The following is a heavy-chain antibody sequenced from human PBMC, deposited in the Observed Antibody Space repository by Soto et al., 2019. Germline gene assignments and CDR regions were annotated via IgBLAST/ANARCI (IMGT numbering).Heavy chain of an antibody. Sequence: EVQLVESGGGLVQPGGSLSLSCAASGFTFSIYWMHWVRQAPGKGPVWVSRIDNAGSSARYAVSVKGRFTISRDNAKNTVYLQMNSLRAEDTVVYYCTRVGGSVSGMDVWGQGTTVTVSS. J-gene: IGHJ6*02. CDR2: IDNAGSSA. D-gene: IGHD1-26*01. CDR3: TRVGGSVSGMDV. V-gene: IGHV3-74*01. CDR1: GFTFSIYW.